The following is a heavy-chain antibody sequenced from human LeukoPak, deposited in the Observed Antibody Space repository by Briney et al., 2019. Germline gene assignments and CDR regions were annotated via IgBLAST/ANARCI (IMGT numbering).Heavy chain of an antibody. CDR2: TNPNSGGT. CDR3: ARTGRSSAGVVYYYYYYMDV. J-gene: IGHJ6*03. Sequence: ASVKVSCKASGYTFTGYYMHWVRQAPGQGLEWMGWTNPNSGGTNYAQKFQGRVTMTRDTSISTAYMELSRLRSDDTAVYYCARTGRSSAGVVYYYYYYMDVWGKGTTVTVSS. D-gene: IGHD6-13*01. V-gene: IGHV1-2*02. CDR1: GYTFTGYY.